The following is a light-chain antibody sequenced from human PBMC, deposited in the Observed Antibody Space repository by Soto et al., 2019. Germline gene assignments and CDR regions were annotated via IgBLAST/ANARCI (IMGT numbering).Light chain of an antibody. CDR2: RND. CDR3: TAWDDSLNGVL. Sequence: QSVLTQPPSASGTPGQRVTISCSGSYSNIGTNYVYWYQHLPGTAPKLLIYRNDQRPSGVPDRFSASKSGTSASLAISGLRSEDEADYYCTAWDDSLNGVLFGGGTKLTVL. CDR1: YSNIGTNY. V-gene: IGLV1-47*01. J-gene: IGLJ2*01.